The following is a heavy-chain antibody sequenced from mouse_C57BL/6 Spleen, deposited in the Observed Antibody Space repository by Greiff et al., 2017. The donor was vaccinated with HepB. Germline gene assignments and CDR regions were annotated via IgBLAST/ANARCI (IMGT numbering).Heavy chain of an antibody. D-gene: IGHD2-4*01. CDR1: GYTFTDYY. CDR2: INPNNGGT. Sequence: EVQLQQSGPELVKPGASVKISCKASGYTFTDYYMNWVKQSHGKSLEWIGDINPNNGGTSYNQKFKGKATLTVDKSSSTAYMELRSLTSEDSAVYYCAKGGDDYDDAMDYWGQGTSVTVSS. J-gene: IGHJ4*01. V-gene: IGHV1-26*01. CDR3: AKGGDDYDDAMDY.